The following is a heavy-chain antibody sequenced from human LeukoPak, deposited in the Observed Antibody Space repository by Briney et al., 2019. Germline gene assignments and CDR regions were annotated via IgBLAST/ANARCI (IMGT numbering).Heavy chain of an antibody. Sequence: GGSLRLSCAASGFTFSSYGMHWVRQAPGKGLEWVSYISSSSSPIYYADSVKGRFTISRDNAKNSLYLQMNSLRAEDTAVYYCARDMGIAARPACFDYWGQGTLVTVSS. CDR1: GFTFSSYG. CDR2: ISSSSSPI. V-gene: IGHV3-48*01. J-gene: IGHJ4*02. CDR3: ARDMGIAARPACFDY. D-gene: IGHD6-6*01.